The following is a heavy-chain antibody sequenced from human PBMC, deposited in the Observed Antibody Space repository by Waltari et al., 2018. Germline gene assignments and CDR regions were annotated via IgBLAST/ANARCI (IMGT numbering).Heavy chain of an antibody. V-gene: IGHV3-9*01. CDR1: GFTFDDYA. D-gene: IGHD6-19*01. CDR3: AKDLYSSGWFYFDY. CDR2: ISWDSGSI. Sequence: EVQLVESGGGLVQPGRSLRLSCAASGFTFDDYAMHWVRQAPGKGLEWVSGISWDSGSIGYAGSVKGRFTISRDNAKNSLDLQMNSLRAEDTALYYCAKDLYSSGWFYFDYWGQGTLVTVSS. J-gene: IGHJ4*02.